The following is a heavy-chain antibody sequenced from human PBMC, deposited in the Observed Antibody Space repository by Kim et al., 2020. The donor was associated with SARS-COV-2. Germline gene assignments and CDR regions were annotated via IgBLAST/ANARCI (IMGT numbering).Heavy chain of an antibody. Sequence: YENSWEGRVTISRDNSKNTLYLQMNSLRAEDTAVYYCARDTNWNYYGMDVWGQGTTVTVSS. V-gene: IGHV3-33*01. D-gene: IGHD1-1*01. CDR3: ARDTNWNYYGMDV. J-gene: IGHJ6*02.